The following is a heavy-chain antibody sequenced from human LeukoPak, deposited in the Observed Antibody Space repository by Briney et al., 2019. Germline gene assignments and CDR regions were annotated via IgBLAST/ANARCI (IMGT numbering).Heavy chain of an antibody. CDR1: GFTFSSYS. D-gene: IGHD2-15*01. CDR3: ARKYCSGGSCYWGFDY. CDR2: ISSSSDYI. V-gene: IGHV3-21*01. Sequence: GGSLRLSCAASGFTFSSYSMNWVRQAPGKGLEWVSSISSSSDYIYYADSVKGRFTISRDNAKNSLYLQMNTLRAEDTAVHYCARKYCSGGSCYWGFDYWGQGTLVTVSS. J-gene: IGHJ4*02.